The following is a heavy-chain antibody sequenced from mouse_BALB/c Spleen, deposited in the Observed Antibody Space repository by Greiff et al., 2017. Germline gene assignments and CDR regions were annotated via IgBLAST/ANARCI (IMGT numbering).Heavy chain of an antibody. CDR1: GFTFTSYW. CDR2: IYPGDGDT. D-gene: IGHD2-3*01. CDR3: ARWGRWAMDY. J-gene: IGHJ4*01. Sequence: QVQLQQSGAELARPGASVKLSCKASGFTFTSYWMQWVKQRPGQGLEWIGAIYPGDGDTRYTQKLGKATLTEDNSSSKAYMRLRSLASEDSAVYYSARWGRWAMDYWGQGTSVTVSS. V-gene: IGHV1-87*01.